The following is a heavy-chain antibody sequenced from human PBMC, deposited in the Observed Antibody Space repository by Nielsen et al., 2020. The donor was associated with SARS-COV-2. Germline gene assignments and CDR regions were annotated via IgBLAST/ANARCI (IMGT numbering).Heavy chain of an antibody. CDR2: ISYDGTKT. CDR1: GFTFNTFA. Sequence: GESLKISCAASGFTFNTFAIHWVRQAPGKGLEWVAIISYDGTKTFYADSVKGRFTISRDNSKNTLYLQMNSLRADDTAVYYCVRVRDDGYYYDTGPFDYWGQGTLVTVSS. V-gene: IGHV3-30-3*01. CDR3: VRVRDDGYYYDTGPFDY. D-gene: IGHD3-22*01. J-gene: IGHJ4*02.